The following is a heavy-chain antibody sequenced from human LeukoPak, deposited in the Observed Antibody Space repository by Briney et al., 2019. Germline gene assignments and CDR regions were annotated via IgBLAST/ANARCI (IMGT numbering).Heavy chain of an antibody. J-gene: IGHJ4*02. CDR2: MNPNSGNT. Sequence: GASVKVSCKASGYTFTSYDINWVRQATGQGLEWMGWMNPNSGNTGYAQKFQGRVTMTRNTSISTAYMELSSLRSEDTAVYYCARGRGQWLGGLYYFDYWGQGTLVTVSS. CDR1: GYTFTSYD. V-gene: IGHV1-8*01. CDR3: ARGRGQWLGGLYYFDY. D-gene: IGHD6-19*01.